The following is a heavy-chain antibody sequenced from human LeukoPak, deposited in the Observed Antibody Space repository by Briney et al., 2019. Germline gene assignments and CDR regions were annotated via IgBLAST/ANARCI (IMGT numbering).Heavy chain of an antibody. CDR3: ARDRIVGATIDY. V-gene: IGHV3-21*01. J-gene: IGHJ4*02. CDR2: ISSSSSYI. Sequence: GGSLRLSCAVSGFIFSSYAMNWVRQDPGKGLEWVSSISSSSSYIYYADSVKGRFTISRDNAKNSLYLQMNSLRAEDTAVYYCARDRIVGATIDYWGQGTLVTVSS. D-gene: IGHD1-26*01. CDR1: GFIFSSYA.